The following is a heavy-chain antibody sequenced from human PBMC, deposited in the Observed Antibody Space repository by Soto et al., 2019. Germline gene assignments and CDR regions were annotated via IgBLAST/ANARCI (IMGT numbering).Heavy chain of an antibody. CDR3: ARASYYYDGSGYHGY. CDR2: ISSSGSYI. V-gene: IGHV3-21*01. D-gene: IGHD3-22*01. J-gene: IGHJ4*02. CDR1: GFTFSSYS. Sequence: EVRLVESGGGLVKPGGSLRLSCAASGFTFSSYSMNWVRQAPGKGLEWVSSISSSGSYIYYADSVKGRFTISRDNAKNSLYLQMNSLRAEDTAVYYCARASYYYDGSGYHGYWGQGTLVTVSS.